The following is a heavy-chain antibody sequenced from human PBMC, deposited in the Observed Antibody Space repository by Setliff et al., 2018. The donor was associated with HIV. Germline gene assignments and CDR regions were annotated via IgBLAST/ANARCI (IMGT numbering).Heavy chain of an antibody. CDR3: ARYFDWLSYGMDV. D-gene: IGHD3-9*01. Sequence: SETLSLTCTVSGGSISSSSYYWGWIRQPPGKGLEWIGSIYYSGSTYYNPSLKSRVTISVDTSKNQFSLKLSSVTAADTAVYYCARYFDWLSYGMDVWGQGTMVTVSS. J-gene: IGHJ6*02. V-gene: IGHV4-39*07. CDR2: IYYSGST. CDR1: GGSISSSSYY.